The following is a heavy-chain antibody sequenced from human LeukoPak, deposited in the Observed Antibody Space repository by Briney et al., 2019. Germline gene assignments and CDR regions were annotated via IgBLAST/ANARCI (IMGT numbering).Heavy chain of an antibody. CDR3: ARDYDYVWGSYRYDYFDY. Sequence: PGGSLRLSCAASGFTFSSYWMTWVRQAPGKGPEWMANIKEDGSEKYYVDSVKGRFSISRDNAKNSLYLQMNSLRAEDTAVYYCARDYDYVWGSYRYDYFDYWGQGTLVTVSS. V-gene: IGHV3-7*05. CDR2: IKEDGSEK. J-gene: IGHJ4*02. D-gene: IGHD3-16*02. CDR1: GFTFSSYW.